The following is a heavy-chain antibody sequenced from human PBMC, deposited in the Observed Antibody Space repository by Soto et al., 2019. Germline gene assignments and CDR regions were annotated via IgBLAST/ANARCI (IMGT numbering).Heavy chain of an antibody. J-gene: IGHJ5*02. V-gene: IGHV3-21*01. Sequence: PWGSLRLSCAASGFTFSSYSMNWVRQAPGKGLEWVSSISSSSSYIYYADSVKGRFTISRDNAKNSLYLQMNSLRAEDTAVYYCARDGSIAAAVPYLDPWGQGTLVTVSS. D-gene: IGHD6-13*01. CDR2: ISSSSSYI. CDR3: ARDGSIAAAVPYLDP. CDR1: GFTFSSYS.